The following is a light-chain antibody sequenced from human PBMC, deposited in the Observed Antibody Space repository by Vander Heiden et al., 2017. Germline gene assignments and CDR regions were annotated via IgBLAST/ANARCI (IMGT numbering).Light chain of an antibody. CDR1: SSNIGADYD. V-gene: IGLV1-40*01. CDR3: QSFDSGLGVI. Sequence: QSLLTQPPSVSGAPRQPVIISCTGSSSNIGADYDVHWYQHLPGTAPKLLIYGNTLRASGVPDRFSGSKSDTSASLAITGLQAEDEADYYCQSFDSGLGVIFGGGTRLTV. CDR2: GNT. J-gene: IGLJ2*01.